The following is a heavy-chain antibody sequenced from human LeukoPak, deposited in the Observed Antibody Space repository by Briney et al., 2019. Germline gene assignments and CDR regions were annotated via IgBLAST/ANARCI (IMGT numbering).Heavy chain of an antibody. CDR3: ARDRLGGVPFNWFDP. D-gene: IGHD3-16*01. CDR2: INPGGGST. Sequence: GASVKVSCKASGYSITSYYMHWVRQAPGQGLEWMGIINPGGGSTTYAQKLQGRVTMTTDTSTSTAYMELRSLRSDDTAVYYCARDRLGGVPFNWFDPWGQGTLVTVSS. V-gene: IGHV1-46*01. J-gene: IGHJ5*02. CDR1: GYSITSYY.